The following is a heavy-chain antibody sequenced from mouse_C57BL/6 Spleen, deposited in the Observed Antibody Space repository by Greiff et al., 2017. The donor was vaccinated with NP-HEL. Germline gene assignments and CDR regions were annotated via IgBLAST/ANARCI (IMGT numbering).Heavy chain of an antibody. D-gene: IGHD1-1*01. CDR3: TRIYYYGRGAMDY. V-gene: IGHV5-9-1*02. Sequence: EVKLMESGEGLVKPGGSLKLSCAASGFTFSSYAMSWVRQTPEKRLEWVAYISSGGDYIYYADTVKGRFTISRDNARNTLYLQMSSLKSEDTAMDYCTRIYYYGRGAMDYWGQGTSVTVSS. CDR1: GFTFSSYA. J-gene: IGHJ4*01. CDR2: ISSGGDYI.